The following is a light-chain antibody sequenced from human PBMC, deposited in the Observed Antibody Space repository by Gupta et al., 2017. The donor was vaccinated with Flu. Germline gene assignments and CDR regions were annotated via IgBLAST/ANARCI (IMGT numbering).Light chain of an antibody. CDR3: KQRQHCPRA. CDR2: QVS. V-gene: IGKV2-30*01. Sequence: DVVMTQSPLSLPVTLGQPASISCRSSQGLVYSDGNTYLHWFQQRPGQSPRRLIYQVSYRDSGVPDRFSGSGSGTDFTLKISRVEAEDVGIYCCKQRQHCPRAFGQGTTVEIK. CDR1: QGLVYSDGNTY. J-gene: IGKJ1*01.